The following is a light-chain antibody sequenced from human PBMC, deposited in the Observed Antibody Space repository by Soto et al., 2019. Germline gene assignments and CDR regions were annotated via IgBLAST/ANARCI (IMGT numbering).Light chain of an antibody. CDR1: SSDVGTF. CDR2: EGT. Sequence: QSVLTQPASVSGSPGQWITVSCTGMSSDVGTFVSWYQHHPGKAPKLVIYEGTKRPSGISNRFSGSKSGNTASLTISGLQAEGEGDYYCCSYTSNTVVFGGGTKLTVL. V-gene: IGLV2-23*01. J-gene: IGLJ2*01. CDR3: CSYTSNTVV.